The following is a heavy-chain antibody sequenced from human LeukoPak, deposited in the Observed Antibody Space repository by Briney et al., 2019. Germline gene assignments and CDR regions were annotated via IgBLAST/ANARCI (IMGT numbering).Heavy chain of an antibody. CDR3: ARSPYYYDSSGYGTPIFDY. CDR2: ISSSSSYI. CDR1: GFTLSSYS. D-gene: IGHD3-22*01. J-gene: IGHJ4*02. V-gene: IGHV3-21*01. Sequence: GGSLRLSCAASGFTLSSYSMNWVRQAPGKGLEWVSSISSSSSYIYYADSVKGRFTISRDNAKNSLYLQMNSLRAEDTAVYYCARSPYYYDSSGYGTPIFDYWGQGTLVTVSS.